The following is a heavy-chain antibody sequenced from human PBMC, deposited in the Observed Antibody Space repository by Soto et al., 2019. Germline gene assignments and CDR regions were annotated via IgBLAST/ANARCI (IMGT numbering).Heavy chain of an antibody. J-gene: IGHJ4*02. CDR1: GFTFSTYA. D-gene: IGHD2-15*01. Sequence: QVQLVESGGGVVQPGGSLRLSCAASGFTFSTYAMHWVRQAPGTGLEWVAVISYDGSNRFYRDSVKGRFTISRDNSKNSLYLQMNSLRAEDTAVYYCARDVVVGAAPDYFFDNWGQGILVTVSS. V-gene: IGHV3-30*19. CDR2: ISYDGSNR. CDR3: ARDVVVGAAPDYFFDN.